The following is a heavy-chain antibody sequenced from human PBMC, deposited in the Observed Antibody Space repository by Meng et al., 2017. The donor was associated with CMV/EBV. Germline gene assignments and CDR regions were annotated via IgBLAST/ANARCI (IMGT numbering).Heavy chain of an antibody. CDR2: ISSSSSYI. CDR3: AGSFTFDI. J-gene: IGHJ3*02. CDR1: GFTFSSYS. Sequence: GESLKISCAASGFTFSSYSMNWVRQAPGKGLEWVSSISSSSSYIYYADSVKGRFTISRDNAKNSLYLQMNSLRAEDTAVYYCAGSFTFDIWGQGTMVTVSS. V-gene: IGHV3-21*01.